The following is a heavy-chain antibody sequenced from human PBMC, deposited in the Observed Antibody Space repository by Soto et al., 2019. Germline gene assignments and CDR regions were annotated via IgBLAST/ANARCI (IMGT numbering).Heavy chain of an antibody. CDR2: IYPGDSDT. CDR1: GYSFTSYW. J-gene: IGHJ5*02. V-gene: IGHV5-51*01. CDR3: ARTDFRGYSYLWFDP. D-gene: IGHD5-18*01. Sequence: GESLKISCKGSGYSFTSYWIGWVRQMPGKGLEWMGIIYPGDSDTRYSPSFQGQVTISADKSISTAYLQWSSLKASDTAMYYCARTDFRGYSYLWFDPWGQGTLVTVSS.